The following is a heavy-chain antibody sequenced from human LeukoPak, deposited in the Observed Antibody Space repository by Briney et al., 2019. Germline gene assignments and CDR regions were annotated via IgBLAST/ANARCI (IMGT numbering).Heavy chain of an antibody. CDR1: GYTFTGYY. Sequence: ASVKVSCKASGYTFTGYYMHWVRQAPGQGLEWMGWINPNSGGTNYAQKFQGRVTMTRGTSISTAYMELSRLRSDDTAVYYCASSLLTRNWFDPWGQGTLVTVSS. V-gene: IGHV1-2*02. CDR2: INPNSGGT. D-gene: IGHD1-26*01. CDR3: ASSLLTRNWFDP. J-gene: IGHJ5*02.